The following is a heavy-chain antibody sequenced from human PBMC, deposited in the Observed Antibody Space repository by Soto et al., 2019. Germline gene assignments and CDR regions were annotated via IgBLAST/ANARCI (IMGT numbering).Heavy chain of an antibody. V-gene: IGHV1-69*12. D-gene: IGHD4-17*01. CDR1: GGTFSSYA. Sequence: QVQLVQSGAEVKKPGSSVKVSCKASGGTFSSYAISWVRQAPGQGLEWMGGIIPIFGTANYAQKFQGRVTLTADESTSTAYMERSSLRSEDTAVYYCARDGRWAPTTDYYGMDVWGQGTTVTVSS. J-gene: IGHJ6*02. CDR3: ARDGRWAPTTDYYGMDV. CDR2: IIPIFGTA.